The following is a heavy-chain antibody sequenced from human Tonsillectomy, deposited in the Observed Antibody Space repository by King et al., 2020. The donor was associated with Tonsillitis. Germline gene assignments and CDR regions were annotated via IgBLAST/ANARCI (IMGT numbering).Heavy chain of an antibody. CDR1: GFTFSNSW. Sequence: QLVQSGGGLVKPGGSLRLSCAASGFTFSNSWMSWVRQAPGTGREWVGRMKSKTAGGTTDYAAPGKGRFTISRDDSKKTLYLQMNSLKPEDTAVYYWTTVSIAALSYWGQGTLVTVSS. CDR3: TTVSIAALSY. J-gene: IGHJ4*02. D-gene: IGHD6-6*01. CDR2: MKSKTAGGTT. V-gene: IGHV3-15*01.